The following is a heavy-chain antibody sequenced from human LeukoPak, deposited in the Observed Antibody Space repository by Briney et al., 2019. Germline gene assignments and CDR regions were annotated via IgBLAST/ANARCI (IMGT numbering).Heavy chain of an antibody. D-gene: IGHD6-19*01. CDR3: AKTLSSGWSGKYYFDY. Sequence: GGSLRLSCAASGFTFSTYAISWVRQAPGKGLEWVSGSCNGDNTYYPDSVTGRCTIYRDNSKSRLSLQMNSLRAEDTAVYYCAKTLSSGWSGKYYFDYWGQGTLVSVSS. J-gene: IGHJ4*02. V-gene: IGHV3-23*01. CDR1: GFTFSTYA. CDR2: SCNGDNT.